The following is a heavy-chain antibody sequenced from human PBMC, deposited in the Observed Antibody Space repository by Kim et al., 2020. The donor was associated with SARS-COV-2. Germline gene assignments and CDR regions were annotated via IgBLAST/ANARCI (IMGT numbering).Heavy chain of an antibody. CDR2: INAGNGNT. V-gene: IGHV1-3*01. CDR1: GYTFTSYA. J-gene: IGHJ4*02. CDR3: AREKTIAAAGFYYFDY. Sequence: ASVKVSCKASGYTFTSYAMHWVRQAPGQRLEWMGWINAGNGNTKYSQKFQGRVTITRDTSASTAYMELSSLRSEDTAVYYCAREKTIAAAGFYYFDYWGQGTLVTVSS. D-gene: IGHD6-13*01.